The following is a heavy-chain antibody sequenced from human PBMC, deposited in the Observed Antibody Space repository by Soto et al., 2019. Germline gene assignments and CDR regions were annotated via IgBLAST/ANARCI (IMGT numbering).Heavy chain of an antibody. J-gene: IGHJ4*02. V-gene: IGHV1-69*01. D-gene: IGHD3-10*01. CDR2: IIPIFGTA. CDR1: GGTFSSYA. Sequence: QVQLVQSGAEVKKPGSSVNVSCKASGGTFSSYAISWVRQAPGQGLEWMGGIIPIFGTANYAQTFQGRVTITAEESTSTAYMELSSLRSEDTAVYYCARGAVRGKIDYWGQGTLVTVSS. CDR3: ARGAVRGKIDY.